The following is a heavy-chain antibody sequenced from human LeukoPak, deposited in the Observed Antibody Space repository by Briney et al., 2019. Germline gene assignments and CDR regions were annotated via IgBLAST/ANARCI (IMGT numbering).Heavy chain of an antibody. Sequence: GGSLRLSCAASGFTFSSYSMNWVRQAPGKGLEWVSVIYSGGSTYYADSVKGRFTISRDNSKNTLYLQMNSLRAEDTAVYYCAKGARIVGATLFDYWGQGTLVTVSS. D-gene: IGHD1-26*01. CDR1: GFTFSSYS. CDR3: AKGARIVGATLFDY. CDR2: IYSGGST. V-gene: IGHV3-23*03. J-gene: IGHJ4*02.